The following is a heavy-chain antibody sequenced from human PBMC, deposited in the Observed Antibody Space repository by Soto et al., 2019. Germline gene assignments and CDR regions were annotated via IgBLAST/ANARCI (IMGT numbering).Heavy chain of an antibody. D-gene: IGHD3-22*01. V-gene: IGHV1-46*01. CDR2: INPSGGST. Sequence: GASVKVSCKASGYTFTSYYMHWVRQAPGQGLEWMGIINPSGGSTSYAQKFQGRVTMTRDTSTSTVYMELSSLRSEDTAVYYCARDRYREYYDSSGSPCYWGQGTLVTV. J-gene: IGHJ4*02. CDR3: ARDRYREYYDSSGSPCY. CDR1: GYTFTSYY.